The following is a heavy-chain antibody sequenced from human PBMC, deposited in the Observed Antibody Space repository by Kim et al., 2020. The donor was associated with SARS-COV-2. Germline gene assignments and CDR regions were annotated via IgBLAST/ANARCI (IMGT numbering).Heavy chain of an antibody. CDR1: GFTFSNAW. V-gene: IGHV3-15*01. CDR2: IKSKTDGGTT. CDR3: TTTPYYGSGSYYNGFAFDI. D-gene: IGHD3-10*01. Sequence: GGSLRLSCAASGFTFSNAWMSWVRQAPGKGLEWVGRIKSKTDGGTTDYAAPVKGRFTISRDDSKNTLYLQMNSLKTEDTAVYYCTTTPYYGSGSYYNGFAFDIWGQGTMVTVSS. J-gene: IGHJ3*02.